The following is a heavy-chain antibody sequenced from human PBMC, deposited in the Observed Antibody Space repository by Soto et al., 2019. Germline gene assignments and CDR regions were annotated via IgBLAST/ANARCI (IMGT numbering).Heavy chain of an antibody. CDR2: IIPIFGTA. J-gene: IGHJ4*02. CDR3: ARVADEAAAGWFDY. V-gene: IGHV1-69*01. D-gene: IGHD6-13*01. CDR1: GGTFSRYA. Sequence: QVQLVQSGAEVKKPGSSVKVSCKASGGTFSRYAISWVRQAPGQGLEWMGGIIPIFGTANYAQQFQGRVTITADESTSTAYMELSSLRSEDTAVYYCARVADEAAAGWFDYWGQGTLVTVSS.